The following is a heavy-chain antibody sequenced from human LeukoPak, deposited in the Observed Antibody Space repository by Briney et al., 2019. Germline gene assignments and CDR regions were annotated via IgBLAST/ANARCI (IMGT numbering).Heavy chain of an antibody. CDR3: ARGGGLLWFGESRFGMDV. J-gene: IGHJ6*02. Sequence: SETLSLTCTVSGGSISSSSYYWGWIRQPPGKGLEWIGSIYHSGSTYYNPSLKSRVTISVDTSKNQFSLKLSSVTAADTAVYYGARGGGLLWFGESRFGMDVWGQGTTVTVSS. D-gene: IGHD3-10*01. CDR1: GGSISSSSYY. CDR2: IYHSGST. V-gene: IGHV4-39*07.